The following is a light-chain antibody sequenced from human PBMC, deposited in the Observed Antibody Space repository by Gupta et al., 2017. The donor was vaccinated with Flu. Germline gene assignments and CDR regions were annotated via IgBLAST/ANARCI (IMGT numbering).Light chain of an antibody. CDR2: LGS. CDR1: QSLLHRNRYNY. Sequence: DIVMTQSPLSLTVTPGEPASISCRSSQSLLHRNRYNYLDWYLQKPGQSPQLLIYLGSNRASGVPDRFSGSGSGTDFTLKISRVEAEDVGVYYCMQALQTRTFGQGTKLEIK. CDR3: MQALQTRT. J-gene: IGKJ2*01. V-gene: IGKV2-28*01.